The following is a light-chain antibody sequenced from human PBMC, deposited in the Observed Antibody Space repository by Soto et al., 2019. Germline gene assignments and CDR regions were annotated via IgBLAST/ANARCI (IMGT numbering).Light chain of an antibody. J-gene: IGKJ2*01. CDR3: QQRSSPYT. CDR2: DAS. CDR1: QSVSSY. V-gene: IGKV3-11*01. Sequence: EIVLTQSPATLSLSPGERATLSCRASQSVSSYLAWYQQKPGQAPRLLIYDASNRATGIPARFSGSGSGTDFTLTISTLEPEAFEVYYCQQRSSPYTFGQGTKLEIK.